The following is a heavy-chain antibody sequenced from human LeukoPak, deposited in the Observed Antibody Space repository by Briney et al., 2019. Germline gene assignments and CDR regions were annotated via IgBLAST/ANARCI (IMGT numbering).Heavy chain of an antibody. Sequence: GGSLRLSXAASGFTFSSYSMNWVRQAPGKGLEWVSSISSSSSYIYYADSVKGRFTISRDNAKNSLYLQMNSLRAEDTAVYYCARVASYYDSSGYYYSVSDYWGQGTLVTVSS. D-gene: IGHD3-22*01. CDR1: GFTFSSYS. J-gene: IGHJ4*02. CDR2: ISSSSSYI. V-gene: IGHV3-21*01. CDR3: ARVASYYDSSGYYYSVSDY.